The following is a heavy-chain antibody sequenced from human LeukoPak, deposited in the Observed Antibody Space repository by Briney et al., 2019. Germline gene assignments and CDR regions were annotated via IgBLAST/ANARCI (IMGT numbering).Heavy chain of an antibody. D-gene: IGHD2-15*01. CDR1: GGSISSYY. CDR3: ARDLLLDY. J-gene: IGHJ4*02. V-gene: IGHV4-59*01. CDR2: IYYSGST. Sequence: ASETLSLTCTVSGGSISSYYWSWIRQPPGKGLEWIGYIYYSGSTNYNPFLKSRVTISVDTSKNQFSLKLSSVTAADTAVYYCARDLLLDYWGQGTLVTVSS.